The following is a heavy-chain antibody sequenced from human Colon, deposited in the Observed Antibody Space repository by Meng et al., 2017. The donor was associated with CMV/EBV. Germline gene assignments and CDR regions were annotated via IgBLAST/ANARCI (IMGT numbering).Heavy chain of an antibody. V-gene: IGHV3-7*01. CDR3: ARVGVNTPFDY. Sequence: GESLKISCAASGFDFSNYWMSWVRQAPGKGLEWVANIKDDGSKTQYADSLRGRFTISRDNAKNSLFLQINSLRPEDTAVFFCARVGVNTPFDYWGQGTLVTVSS. J-gene: IGHJ4*02. CDR2: IKDDGSKT. CDR1: GFDFSNYW. D-gene: IGHD1-26*01.